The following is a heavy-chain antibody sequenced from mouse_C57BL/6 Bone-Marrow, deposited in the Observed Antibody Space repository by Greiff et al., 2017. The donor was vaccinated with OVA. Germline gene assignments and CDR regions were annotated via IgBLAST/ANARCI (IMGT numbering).Heavy chain of an antibody. CDR3: ARSGYYGSSFWYFDV. CDR2: IYPYNDGT. D-gene: IGHD1-1*01. Sequence: EVKVVESGPELVKPGASVKMSCKASGYTFTSYVMHWVKQKPGQGLEWIGYIYPYNDGTKYNEKFKGKATLTLDKSSSTAYMELSSLTSEDSAVYYCARSGYYGSSFWYFDVWDTGTTVTVSS. J-gene: IGHJ1*03. V-gene: IGHV1-14*01. CDR1: GYTFTSYV.